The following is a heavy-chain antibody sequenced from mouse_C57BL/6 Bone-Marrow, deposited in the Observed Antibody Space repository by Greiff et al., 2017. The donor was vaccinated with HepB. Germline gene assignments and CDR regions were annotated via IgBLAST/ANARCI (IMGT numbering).Heavy chain of an antibody. Sequence: EVKLVESGGGLVQPGGSLKLSCAASGFTFSDYYMYWVRQTPEKRLEWVAYISNGGGSTYYPDTVKGRFTISRDNAKNTLYLQMSRLKSEDTAMYYCARDYYGSRAAYWGQGTLVTVSA. CDR1: GFTFSDYY. D-gene: IGHD1-1*01. V-gene: IGHV5-12*01. CDR2: ISNGGGST. J-gene: IGHJ3*01. CDR3: ARDYYGSRAAY.